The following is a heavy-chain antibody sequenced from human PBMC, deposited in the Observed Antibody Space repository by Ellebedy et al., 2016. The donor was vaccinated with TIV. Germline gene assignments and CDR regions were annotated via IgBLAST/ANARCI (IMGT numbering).Heavy chain of an antibody. V-gene: IGHV4-59*01. CDR1: GGSISSYY. D-gene: IGHD5-24*01. J-gene: IGHJ4*02. CDR2: IYYSGST. CDR3: ARISDGYNDY. Sequence: MPGGSLRLSCTVSGGSISSYYWSWIRQPPGKGLEWIGYIYYSGSTNYNPSLKSRVTIPVDTSKNQFSLKLSSVTAADTAVYYCARISDGYNDYWGQGTLVTVSS.